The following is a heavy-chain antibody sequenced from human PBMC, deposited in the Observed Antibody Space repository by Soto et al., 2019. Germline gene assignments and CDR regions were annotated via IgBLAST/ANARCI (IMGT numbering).Heavy chain of an antibody. CDR2: INTSGGST. J-gene: IGHJ3*02. CDR3: ASQVVVAEGVAFDI. CDR1: GYTFTSYY. D-gene: IGHD2-15*01. Sequence: QVQLVQSGAEVKKPGASVKVSCKASGYTFTSYYMHWVRQAPGQGLEWMGIINTSGGSTSYAQKFQGRVTMTRDKSTSTVYMELSSLRAEDTAVYYCASQVVVAEGVAFDIWGQGTMVTVSS. V-gene: IGHV1-46*03.